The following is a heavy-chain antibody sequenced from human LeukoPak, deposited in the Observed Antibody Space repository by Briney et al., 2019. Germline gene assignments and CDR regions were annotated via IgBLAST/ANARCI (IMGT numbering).Heavy chain of an antibody. J-gene: IGHJ4*02. V-gene: IGHV3-53*01. D-gene: IGHD2-2*01. CDR3: ARDGYSYASDY. Sequence: GGSLRLSCAASGFSVSADYMTWVRQAPGKGLEWVSVIYPGGGTYYADSVKGRFSMSRDNSKKMLYLQMNSLRAEDTAVYYCARDGYSYASDYWGLGALVTVSA. CDR2: IYPGGGT. CDR1: GFSVSADY.